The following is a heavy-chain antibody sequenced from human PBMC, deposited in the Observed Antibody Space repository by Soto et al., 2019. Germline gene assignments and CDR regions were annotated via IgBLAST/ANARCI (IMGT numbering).Heavy chain of an antibody. CDR3: ARDSGYVSASAGNHYLDL. CDR1: GFAFGNYW. D-gene: IGHD3-16*01. V-gene: IGHV3-7*01. CDR2: IKRDASEK. J-gene: IGHJ4*02. Sequence: EVQLVESGGGLVQPGGSLRLSCAASGFAFGNYWMSWVRQVPGKGLEWLGTIKRDASEKKYVDSVRGRFTMSRDNDKNLMYLQIDSLRGEDTGVYYCARDSGYVSASAGNHYLDLWGQGTLVIGSS.